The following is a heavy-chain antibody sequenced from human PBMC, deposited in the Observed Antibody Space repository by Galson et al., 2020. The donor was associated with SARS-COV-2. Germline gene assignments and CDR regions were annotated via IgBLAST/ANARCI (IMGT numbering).Heavy chain of an antibody. J-gene: IGHJ6*02. CDR3: ARDASWAMFGLDV. CDR2: ISSRSDYI. Sequence: GSLRLSCEVSGFTFDLYSMNWVRQAPGKGLEWVSAISSRSDYIYYADSVKGRFTISRDNAKNSLHLQMNNLRAEDTAVYYCARDASWAMFGLDVWGQGTTVTVSS. D-gene: IGHD1-26*01. V-gene: IGHV3-21*01. CDR1: GFTFDLYS.